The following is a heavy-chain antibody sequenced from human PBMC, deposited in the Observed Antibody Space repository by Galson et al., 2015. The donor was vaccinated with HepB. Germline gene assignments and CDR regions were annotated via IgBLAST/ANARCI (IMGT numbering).Heavy chain of an antibody. V-gene: IGHV3-30-3*01. CDR1: GFTFSHYA. Sequence: SLRLSCAASGFTFSHYAMHWVRQAPGKGLEWVAVISYDGSNKYYADSVKGRFTISRDNSKNTLYLQMNSLRAEDTAVYYCARGRDERWLQLISGFYCYFDLWGRSTLVTVSS. CDR2: ISYDGSNK. J-gene: IGHJ2*01. CDR3: ARGRDERWLQLISGFYCYFDL. D-gene: IGHD5-24*01.